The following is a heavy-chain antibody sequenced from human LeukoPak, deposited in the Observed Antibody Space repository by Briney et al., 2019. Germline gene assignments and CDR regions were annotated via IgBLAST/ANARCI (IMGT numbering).Heavy chain of an antibody. D-gene: IGHD3-10*01. CDR1: GGSISSGSYY. V-gene: IGHV4-61*02. Sequence: SETLSLTCTVSGGSISSGSYYWSWIRQPAGKGLEWIGRFYTSENTNYNPSLKSRVTISLDTSKNQFSLKLSSVTAADTAVYYCARLWGSGSYYNTHYYYYYYMDVWGKGTTVTVSS. J-gene: IGHJ6*03. CDR2: FYTSENT. CDR3: ARLWGSGSYYNTHYYYYYYMDV.